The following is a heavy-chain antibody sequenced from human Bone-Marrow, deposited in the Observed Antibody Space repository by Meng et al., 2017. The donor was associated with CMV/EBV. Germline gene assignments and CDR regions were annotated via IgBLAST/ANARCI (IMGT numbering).Heavy chain of an antibody. Sequence: SETLSLTCAVYGGSFSGYYWSWIRQPPGKGLEWIGEIHHSENTNYNPSLKSRVTISEDTSKNQFSLKLSFVTAADTAVYYCARGEVGASRWLFDYWGQGMLVTVSS. V-gene: IGHV4-34*01. CDR2: IHHSENT. CDR1: GGSFSGYY. J-gene: IGHJ4*02. D-gene: IGHD1-26*01. CDR3: ARGEVGASRWLFDY.